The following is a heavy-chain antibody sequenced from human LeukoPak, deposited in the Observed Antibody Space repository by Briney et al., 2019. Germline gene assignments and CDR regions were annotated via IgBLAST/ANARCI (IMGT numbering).Heavy chain of an antibody. CDR2: IKQDGSEK. Sequence: TGGSLRLSCAASGFTFSSYWMSWVRQAPGKGLEWVANIKQDGSEKYYVDSVKGRFTISRDNAKNSLYLQLNSLRAEDTAVYYCARARGGYDFDYWGQGTLVTVSS. J-gene: IGHJ4*02. V-gene: IGHV3-7*03. CDR3: ARARGGYDFDY. D-gene: IGHD5-12*01. CDR1: GFTFSSYW.